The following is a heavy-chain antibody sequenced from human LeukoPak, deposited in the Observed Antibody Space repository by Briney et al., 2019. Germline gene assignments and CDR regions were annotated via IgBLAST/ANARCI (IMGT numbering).Heavy chain of an antibody. Sequence: SETLSLTCAVYGGSFSGYYWSWIRQPPGKGLEWIGEINHSGSTNYNPSLKSRVTISVDTSKNQFSLRLSSVTAADTAVYYCASSTGVSFDYWGQGTLVTASS. J-gene: IGHJ4*02. D-gene: IGHD7-27*01. CDR2: INHSGST. CDR1: GGSFSGYY. V-gene: IGHV4-34*01. CDR3: ASSTGVSFDY.